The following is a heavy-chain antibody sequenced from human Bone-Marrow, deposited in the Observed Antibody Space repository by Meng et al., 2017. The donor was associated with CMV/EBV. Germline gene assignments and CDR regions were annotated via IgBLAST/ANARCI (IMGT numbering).Heavy chain of an antibody. D-gene: IGHD3-22*01. CDR2: IYHSGST. V-gene: IGHV4-38-2*02. CDR1: GYSISSGYY. Sequence: SETLSLTCTVSGYSISSGYYWGWIRQPPGKGLEWIGSIYHSGSTYYNPSLKSRVTISVDTSKNQFSLKLSSVTAADTAVYYCASRIRNYYDSSGYGYCGQGTLVTVSS. J-gene: IGHJ4*02. CDR3: ASRIRNYYDSSGYGY.